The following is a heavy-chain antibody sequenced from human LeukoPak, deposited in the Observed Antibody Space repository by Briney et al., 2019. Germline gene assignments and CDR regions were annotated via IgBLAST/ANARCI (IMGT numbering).Heavy chain of an antibody. CDR1: GDSISSSNFY. V-gene: IGHV4-39*01. D-gene: IGHD3-10*01. CDR2: MYYSGST. Sequence: PSETLSLTCAVSGDSISSSNFYWGWIRQPPGKGLEWIGSMYYSGSTHYKPSLKSRVTISVDTSKNQFSLKLSSVTAADTAVYYCASRTRFGELRFDYWGREPWSPSPQ. CDR3: ASRTRFGELRFDY. J-gene: IGHJ4*02.